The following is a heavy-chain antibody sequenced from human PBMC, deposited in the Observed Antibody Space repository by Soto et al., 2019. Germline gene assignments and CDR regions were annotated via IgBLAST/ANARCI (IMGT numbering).Heavy chain of an antibody. CDR1: GGSISSGDYY. J-gene: IGHJ6*02. CDR3: ASTTTTQTYYYGMDV. CDR2: IYYSGST. Sequence: QVQLQESGPGLVKPSQTLSLTCTVSGGSISSGDYYWSWIRQPPGKGLEWIGYIYYSGSTYYNPYLKSRVTISVDTSKNQFSLKLSSVTAADTAVYYCASTTTTQTYYYGMDVWGQGTTVTVSS. D-gene: IGHD1-26*01. V-gene: IGHV4-30-4*01.